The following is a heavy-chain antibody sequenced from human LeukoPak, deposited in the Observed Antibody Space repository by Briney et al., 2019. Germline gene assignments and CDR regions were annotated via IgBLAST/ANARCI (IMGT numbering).Heavy chain of an antibody. CDR1: GGSVSSYY. J-gene: IGHJ4*02. CDR2: IYYTGST. Sequence: PSETLSLTCTVSGGSVSSYYWNWIRQPPRKGLEWIGYIYYTGSTNYNPSLKSRVTISVDTSKNQFSLKLSSVTAADTAVYYCARGPNSGYYDYWGQGTLVTVSS. D-gene: IGHD3-22*01. CDR3: ARGPNSGYYDY. V-gene: IGHV4-59*02.